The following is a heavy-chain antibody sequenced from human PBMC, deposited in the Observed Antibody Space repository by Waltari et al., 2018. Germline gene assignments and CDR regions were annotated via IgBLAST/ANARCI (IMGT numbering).Heavy chain of an antibody. Sequence: QVQLQESGPGLVKPSETLSLTCAVSGYSISSGYYWGWIRQPPGKGLEWIGSIYHSGSTYYNPSLKSRVTISVDTSKNQFSLKLSSVTAADTAVYYCARQGYGDYARRRYWYFDLWGRGTLVTVSS. CDR3: ARQGYGDYARRRYWYFDL. V-gene: IGHV4-38-2*01. J-gene: IGHJ2*01. D-gene: IGHD4-17*01. CDR2: IYHSGST. CDR1: GYSISSGYY.